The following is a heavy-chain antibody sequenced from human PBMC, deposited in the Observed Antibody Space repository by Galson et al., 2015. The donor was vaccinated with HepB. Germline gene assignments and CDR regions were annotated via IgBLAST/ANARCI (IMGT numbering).Heavy chain of an antibody. D-gene: IGHD2-21*02. V-gene: IGHV3-21*01. J-gene: IGHJ3*02. CDR1: GFPFSIYI. CDR2: ISTSSTFI. Sequence: SLRLSCAASGFPFSIYIMNWVRQVPGKGLEWVSSISTSSTFIYYADSVQGRFTISRDNAKNSLYLEMNSLRDEDTAVYYCARRMRCGSDCWRAFDIWGQGTMVTVSS. CDR3: ARRMRCGSDCWRAFDI.